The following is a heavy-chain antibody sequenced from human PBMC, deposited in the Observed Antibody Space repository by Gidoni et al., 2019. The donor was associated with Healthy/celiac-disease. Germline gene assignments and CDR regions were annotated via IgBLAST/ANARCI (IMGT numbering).Heavy chain of an antibody. V-gene: IGHV3-15*01. CDR1: GFTFSNDW. CDR2: IKSKTDGGTT. Sequence: AASGFTFSNDWMSWVRQAPGKGLEWVGRIKSKTDGGTTDYAAPVKGRFTISRDDSKNTLYLQMNSLKTEDTAVYYCTTSRIVVVDGQGVAVIDPWGQGTLVTVSS. CDR3: TTSRIVVVDGQGVAVIDP. D-gene: IGHD3-22*01. J-gene: IGHJ5*02.